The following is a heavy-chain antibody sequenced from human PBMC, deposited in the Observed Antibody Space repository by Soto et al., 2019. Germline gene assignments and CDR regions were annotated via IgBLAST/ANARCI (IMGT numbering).Heavy chain of an antibody. V-gene: IGHV3-21*01. CDR2: ISSSSSYI. CDR1: GFTFSSYS. Sequence: PGGSLRLSCAASGFTFSSYSINWVRQAPGKGLEWVSSISSSSSYIYYADSVKGRFTISRDNAKNSLYLQMNSLRAEDTAVYYCARVVLYYYYYGMDVWGQGTTVTVSS. CDR3: ARVVLYYYYYGMDV. D-gene: IGHD2-8*01. J-gene: IGHJ6*02.